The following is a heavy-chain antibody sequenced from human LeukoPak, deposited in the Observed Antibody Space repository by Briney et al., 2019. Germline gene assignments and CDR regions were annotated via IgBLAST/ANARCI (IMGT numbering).Heavy chain of an antibody. CDR3: AKRADDSSGYYHLGWFDP. Sequence: PGGSLRLSCAASGFTFSSYAMSWVRQAPGKGLEWVSAISGSGGSTYYADSVKGRFTISRDNSKNTLYLQMNSLRAEDTAVYYCAKRADDSSGYYHLGWFDPWGQGTLVTVSS. CDR2: ISGSGGST. J-gene: IGHJ5*02. V-gene: IGHV3-23*01. D-gene: IGHD3-22*01. CDR1: GFTFSSYA.